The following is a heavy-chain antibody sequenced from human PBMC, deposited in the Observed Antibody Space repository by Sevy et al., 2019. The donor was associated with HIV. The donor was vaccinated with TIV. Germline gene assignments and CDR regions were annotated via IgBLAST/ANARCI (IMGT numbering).Heavy chain of an antibody. J-gene: IGHJ5*02. CDR3: AVITIFGVVTDNWFDP. CDR1: GGSISSSSYY. CDR2: IYYSGST. Sequence: KQSQTLSLTCTVSGGSISSSSYYWGWIRQPPGKGLEWIGSIYYSGSTYYNPSLKSRVTLSVDTSKNQVSLKLSSVTAADTAVYYCAVITIFGVVTDNWFDPWGQGTRVTVSS. V-gene: IGHV4-39*01. D-gene: IGHD3-3*01.